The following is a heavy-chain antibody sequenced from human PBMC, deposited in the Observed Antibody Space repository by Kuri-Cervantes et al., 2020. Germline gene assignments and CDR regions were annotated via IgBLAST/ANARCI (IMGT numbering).Heavy chain of an antibody. CDR1: GYTFTSYG. CDR3: ARDNPRVTVTPAGWIDP. D-gene: IGHD4-11*01. Sequence: ASVKVSCKASGYTFTSYGISWVRQAPGQGLEWMGWISAYNGDTNYAQKLQGRVTMTTDTSTSTAYMELRSLRSDDAAVYYCARDNPRVTVTPAGWIDPWGQGTLVTVSS. J-gene: IGHJ5*02. V-gene: IGHV1-18*01. CDR2: ISAYNGDT.